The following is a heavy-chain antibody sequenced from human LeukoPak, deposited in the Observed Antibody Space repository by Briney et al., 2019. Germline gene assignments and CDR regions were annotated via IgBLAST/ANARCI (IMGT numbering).Heavy chain of an antibody. D-gene: IGHD6-6*01. J-gene: IGHJ2*01. CDR2: IYYSGST. Sequence: SETLSLICTVSGGSISSYYWSWIRQPPGKGLEWIGYIYYSGSTNYNPSLKSRVTISVDTSKNQFSLKLSSVTAADTAVYYCARVEYSSSSSWYFDLWGRGTLVTVSS. CDR3: ARVEYSSSSSWYFDL. V-gene: IGHV4-59*08. CDR1: GGSISSYY.